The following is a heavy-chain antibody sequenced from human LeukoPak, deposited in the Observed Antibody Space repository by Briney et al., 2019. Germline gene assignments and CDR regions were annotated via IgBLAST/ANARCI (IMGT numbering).Heavy chain of an antibody. CDR2: ISAYNGNT. V-gene: IGHV1-18*01. CDR3: ARGVSRAGMKGYFDY. J-gene: IGHJ4*02. Sequence: ASVKVSCKASGYTFTSYGISWVRQAPGQGLEWMGWISAYNGNTNYAQKLQGRVTMTTDTSTSTAYMELRSLRSDDTAVYYCARGVSRAGMKGYFDYWGQGTLVTVSS. CDR1: GYTFTSYG. D-gene: IGHD3-10*01.